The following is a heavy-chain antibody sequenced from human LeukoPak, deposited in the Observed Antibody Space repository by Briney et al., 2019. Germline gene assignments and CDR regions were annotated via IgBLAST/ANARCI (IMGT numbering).Heavy chain of an antibody. V-gene: IGHV4-39*01. J-gene: IGHJ3*02. CDR1: GGSISSSSYY. Sequence: PSETLYLTCTVSGGSISSSSYYWGWIRQPPGKGLEWIGSIYYSGSTYYNPSLKSRVTISVDTSKNQFSLKLSSVTAADTAVYYCATHGDCSGGSCYSGAFDIWGQGTMVTVSS. D-gene: IGHD2-15*01. CDR3: ATHGDCSGGSCYSGAFDI. CDR2: IYYSGST.